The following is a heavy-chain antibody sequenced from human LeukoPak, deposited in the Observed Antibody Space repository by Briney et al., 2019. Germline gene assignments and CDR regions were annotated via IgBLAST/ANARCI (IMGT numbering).Heavy chain of an antibody. CDR2: IYYSGST. J-gene: IGHJ4*02. CDR3: ARQDKQYSSSSAPRY. Sequence: SETLSLTCTVSGGSISSYYWSWIRQPPGKGLEWIGYIYYSGSTNYNPSLKSRVTISVDTSKNQFSLRLSSVTAADTAVYYCARQDKQYSSSSAPRYWGQGTLVTVSS. CDR1: GGSISSYY. V-gene: IGHV4-59*08. D-gene: IGHD6-6*01.